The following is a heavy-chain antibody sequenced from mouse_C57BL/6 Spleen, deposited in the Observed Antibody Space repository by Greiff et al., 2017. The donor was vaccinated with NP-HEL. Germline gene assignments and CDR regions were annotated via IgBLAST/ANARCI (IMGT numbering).Heavy chain of an antibody. V-gene: IGHV1-61*01. CDR1: GYTFTSYW. CDR2: IYPSDSET. J-gene: IGHJ2*01. Sequence: QVQLQQPGAELVRPGSSVKLSCKASGYTFTSYWMDWVKQRPGQGLEWIGNIYPSDSETHYNQKFKDKATLTVDKSSSTAYMQLSSLTSEDSAVYYCARGYDYDVGNDYWGQGTTLTVSS. D-gene: IGHD2-4*01. CDR3: ARGYDYDVGNDY.